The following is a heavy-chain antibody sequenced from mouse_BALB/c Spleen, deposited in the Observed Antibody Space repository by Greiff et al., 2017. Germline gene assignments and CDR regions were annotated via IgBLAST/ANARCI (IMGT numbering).Heavy chain of an antibody. Sequence: EVQLVESGPSLVKPSQTLSLTCSVTGDSITSGYWNWIRKFPGNKLEYMGYISYSGSTYYNPSLKSRISITRDTSKNQYYLQLNSVTTEDTATYYCARYGDSSGYFDYWGQGTTLTVSS. CDR2: ISYSGST. J-gene: IGHJ2*01. CDR1: GDSITSGY. V-gene: IGHV3-8*02. D-gene: IGHD3-2*01. CDR3: ARYGDSSGYFDY.